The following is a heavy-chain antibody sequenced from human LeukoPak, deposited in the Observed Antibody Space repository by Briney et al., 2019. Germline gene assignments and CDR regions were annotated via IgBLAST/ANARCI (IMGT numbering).Heavy chain of an antibody. Sequence: AGSLTLSCAASGFTFSGFWMSWVRQAQGNGLEWVANIKQGGSENYYVDSVKGRFIISRDNARNSLYLQMNSLRAEDTAMYYCTREDYGVDSWGQGTLVTVAS. J-gene: IGHJ4*02. CDR1: GFTFSGFW. CDR3: TREDYGVDS. CDR2: IKQGGSEN. D-gene: IGHD3-16*01. V-gene: IGHV3-7*01.